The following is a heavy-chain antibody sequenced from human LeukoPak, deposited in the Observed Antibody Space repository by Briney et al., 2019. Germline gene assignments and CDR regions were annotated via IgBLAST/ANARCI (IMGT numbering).Heavy chain of an antibody. CDR1: GYSISSGFY. CDR2: IYHSGST. J-gene: IGHJ6*03. Sequence: SETLSLTCTVSGYSISSGFYWGWIRQPPGRGLEWIGSIYHSGSTHYNSSLKSRVTISVDTSKNQFSLKLSSVTAADTAVYYCARSVEGYCRGGSCYYYSYYMDVWGKGTTVTVSS. V-gene: IGHV4-38-2*02. D-gene: IGHD2-15*01. CDR3: ARSVEGYCRGGSCYYYSYYMDV.